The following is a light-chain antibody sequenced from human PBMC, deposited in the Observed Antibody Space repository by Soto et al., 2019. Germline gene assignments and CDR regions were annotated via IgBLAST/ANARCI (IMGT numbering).Light chain of an antibody. CDR2: DAS. CDR3: QLHICRPLT. V-gene: IGKV3D-20*02. CDR1: QSVSSSY. J-gene: IGKJ4*01. Sequence: EIVLPQSPASLSLSPGERATLSCRGSQSVSSSYLAWYQQKPGQAPRLLVYDASNRATGIPIRFSGSGSVTDFTVTISNLETEDFAVYYCQLHICRPLTFGGGTKVDIK.